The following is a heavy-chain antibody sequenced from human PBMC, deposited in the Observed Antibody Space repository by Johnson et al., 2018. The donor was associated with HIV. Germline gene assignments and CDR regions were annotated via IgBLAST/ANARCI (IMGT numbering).Heavy chain of an antibody. D-gene: IGHD6-13*01. Sequence: VQLVESGGGLVQPGGSLRLSCAASGFTFSSYDMHWVRQATGKGLEWVSAIGTAGDTYYPGSVKGRFTISRENAKNSLYLQMNSLRAGDTAVYYCARGKGAAAAEAFDIWGQGTMVTVS. V-gene: IGHV3-13*01. CDR2: IGTAGDT. J-gene: IGHJ3*02. CDR3: ARGKGAAAAEAFDI. CDR1: GFTFSSYD.